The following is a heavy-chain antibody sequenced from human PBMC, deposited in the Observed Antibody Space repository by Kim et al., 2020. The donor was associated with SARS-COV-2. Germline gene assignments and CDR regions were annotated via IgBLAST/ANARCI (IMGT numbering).Heavy chain of an antibody. Sequence: GGSLRLSCAASGFTFSSYAMHWVRQAPGKGLEWVAIISYDGSNEYYADSVKGRFTISRDNSKNTLYLQTNSLRAEDTAVYYCARGSPIAAVPGTPYSIWGQGTMVTVSS. CDR3: ARGSPIAAVPGTPYSI. D-gene: IGHD6-13*01. CDR2: ISYDGSNE. J-gene: IGHJ3*02. V-gene: IGHV3-30*04. CDR1: GFTFSSYA.